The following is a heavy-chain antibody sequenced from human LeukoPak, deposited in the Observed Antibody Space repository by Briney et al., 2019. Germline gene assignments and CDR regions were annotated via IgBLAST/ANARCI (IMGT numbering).Heavy chain of an antibody. V-gene: IGHV3-30*02. CDR1: GFAFNNYG. CDR3: AKDSFFYDSSGSGTFDC. CDR2: IRYDGVNN. Sequence: PGGSLRLSCAASGFAFNNYGMHWVRQAPGKGLEWVAFIRYDGVNNYYADSVKGRFTISRDISKNTLYLQMNSLRAVDTAVYYCAKDSFFYDSSGSGTFDCWAQGTLVTVSS. D-gene: IGHD3-22*01. J-gene: IGHJ4*02.